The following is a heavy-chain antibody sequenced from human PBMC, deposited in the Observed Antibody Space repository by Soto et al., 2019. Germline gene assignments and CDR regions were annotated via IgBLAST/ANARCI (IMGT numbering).Heavy chain of an antibody. CDR3: ARGGQLFFSNPFDY. J-gene: IGHJ4*02. V-gene: IGHV3-30-3*01. D-gene: IGHD3-3*01. CDR2: ISYDGSNK. Sequence: PGGSLRLSCAASGFTFSSYAMHWVRQAPGKGLEWVAVISYDGSNKYYADSVKGRFTISRDNSKNTLYLQMNSLRAEDTAVYYCARGGQLFFSNPFDYWGQGTLVTVSS. CDR1: GFTFSSYA.